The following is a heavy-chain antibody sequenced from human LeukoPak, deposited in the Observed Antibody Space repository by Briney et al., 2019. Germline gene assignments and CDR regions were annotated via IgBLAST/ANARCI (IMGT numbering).Heavy chain of an antibody. Sequence: GSVKVSCKASGYTFTSYGISWARQAPGQGLEWMVWISAYNGNTNYAQKLEGRVTMTTDTYTSTAYMELRSLRSDDTAVYYCARGIFGVPLGYWGQGTLVTVSS. CDR1: GYTFTSYG. CDR3: ARGIFGVPLGY. V-gene: IGHV1-18*01. D-gene: IGHD3-3*01. CDR2: ISAYNGNT. J-gene: IGHJ4*02.